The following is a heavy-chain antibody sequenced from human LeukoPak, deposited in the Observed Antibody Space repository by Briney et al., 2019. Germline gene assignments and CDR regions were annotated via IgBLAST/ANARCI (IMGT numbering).Heavy chain of an antibody. CDR1: GGSISSYY. J-gene: IGHJ3*02. CDR2: IYTRGST. D-gene: IGHD1-26*01. V-gene: IGHV4-4*07. CDR3: ARAVGARAPHDTFDI. Sequence: SETLSLTCTVSGGSISSYYWSWIRQPPGKGLEWIGRIYTRGSTNYNPSLKSRVAMSVDTSKNQFSLKLSSVTAADTAVYYCARAVGARAPHDTFDIWGQGTMVTVSS.